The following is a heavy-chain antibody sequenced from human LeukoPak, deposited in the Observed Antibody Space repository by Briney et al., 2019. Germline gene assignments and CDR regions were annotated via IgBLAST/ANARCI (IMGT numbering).Heavy chain of an antibody. CDR3: ARVQTVDGYYYYGMDV. Sequence: GGSLRLSCAASGFTVSSNYMGWVRQAPGKGLEWVSVIYSGGSTYYADSVKGRFTISRDNSKNTLYLQMNSLRAEDTAVYYCARVQTVDGYYYYGMDVWGQGTTVTVSS. D-gene: IGHD2-8*01. V-gene: IGHV3-53*01. J-gene: IGHJ6*02. CDR2: IYSGGST. CDR1: GFTVSSNY.